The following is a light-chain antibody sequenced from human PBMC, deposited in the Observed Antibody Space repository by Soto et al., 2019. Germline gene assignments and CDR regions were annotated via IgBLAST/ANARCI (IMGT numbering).Light chain of an antibody. Sequence: NFMLTQPHSVSESPGKTITISCTRSGGSIASNYVQWYQQRPGSAPSTVIFENNQRLSGVPDRFSGSIDSSSNSASLTISALKTEDEADYYCQSYDSSNQRVFGGGTKLTVL. CDR1: GGSIASNY. CDR2: ENN. J-gene: IGLJ3*02. V-gene: IGLV6-57*04. CDR3: QSYDSSNQRV.